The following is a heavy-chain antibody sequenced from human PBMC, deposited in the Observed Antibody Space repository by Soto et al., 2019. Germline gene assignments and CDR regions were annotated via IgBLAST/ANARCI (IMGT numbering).Heavy chain of an antibody. D-gene: IGHD2-2*02. Sequence: QVQLVQSGAEVKTPGSSLKVSCKVSGSRFSNYVISWVRQAPGHWLEWLGRIIPIFNSTKYAQNFQGRVTITADKSTSTASLELSSLRSDDTAVYFCAREGRGKKAGYNGLVSLGYWGQGTLVTVSS. CDR3: AREGRGKKAGYNGLVSLGY. J-gene: IGHJ4*02. CDR1: GSRFSNYV. CDR2: IIPIFNST. V-gene: IGHV1-69*06.